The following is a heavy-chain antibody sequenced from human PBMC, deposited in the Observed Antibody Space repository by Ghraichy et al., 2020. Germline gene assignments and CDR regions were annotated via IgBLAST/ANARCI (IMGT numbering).Heavy chain of an antibody. J-gene: IGHJ2*01. D-gene: IGHD6-13*01. CDR3: ARLPLPRRAAVGDWYFDL. V-gene: IGHV3-48*01. Sequence: GGSLRLSGEGSGFSFSDYSMIWVRLTPRKALEWVSYITGSSITIFYTDSVKGRFTISRDNAKNSLYLQMNSLRAEDTAVYYCARLPLPRRAAVGDWYFDLWGRGTLVTVSS. CDR1: GFSFSDYS. CDR2: ITGSSITI.